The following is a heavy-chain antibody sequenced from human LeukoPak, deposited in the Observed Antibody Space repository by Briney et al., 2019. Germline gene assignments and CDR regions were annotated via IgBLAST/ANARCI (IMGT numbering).Heavy chain of an antibody. V-gene: IGHV3-43*01. CDR1: GFTFDDYT. CDR2: ISWDGGST. D-gene: IGHD3-10*01. Sequence: GGSLRLSCAASGFTFDDYTMHWVRQAPGKGLEWVSLISWDGGSTYYADSVKGRFTISRDNSKNSLYLQMNSLRTEDTALYYCAKEPYGSGSYRGYFDYWGQGTLVTVSS. J-gene: IGHJ4*02. CDR3: AKEPYGSGSYRGYFDY.